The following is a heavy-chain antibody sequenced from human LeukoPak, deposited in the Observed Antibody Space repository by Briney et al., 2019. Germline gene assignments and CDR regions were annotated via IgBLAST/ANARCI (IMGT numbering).Heavy chain of an antibody. CDR2: ISGSGDSP. J-gene: IGHJ4*02. D-gene: IGHD2-21*02. V-gene: IGHV3-23*01. CDR1: GSTFSIYG. CDR3: AKATSYCGGDCQFYFDY. Sequence: GGSLRLSCAASGSTFSIYGMTWVRQTPGKGLEWVSAISGSGDSPHYADYVRGRFTISRDNSKSTLFLQMNSLRAEDTAVYYCAKATSYCGGDCQFYFDYWGQGTLVTVSS.